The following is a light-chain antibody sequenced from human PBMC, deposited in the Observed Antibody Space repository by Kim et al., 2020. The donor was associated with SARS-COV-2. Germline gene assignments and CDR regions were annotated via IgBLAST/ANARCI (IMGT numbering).Light chain of an antibody. CDR2: AAS. Sequence: DIQMTQSPSFLSASVGDRVTITCRASQGINGLLAWFQQKPGKGPKLLISAASTVQSGVPSRFSGSRSGTEYTLTITSLQPEDFATYYCKQVRTYPLTFAQGTKLEI. V-gene: IGKV1-9*01. CDR1: QGINGL. CDR3: KQVRTYPLT. J-gene: IGKJ2*01.